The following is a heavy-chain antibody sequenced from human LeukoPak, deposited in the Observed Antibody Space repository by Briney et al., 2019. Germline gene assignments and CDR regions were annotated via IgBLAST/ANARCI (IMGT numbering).Heavy chain of an antibody. CDR2: IYYSGST. Sequence: SETLSLTCTVSGGSISSYYWSWIRQPPGKGLEWIGFIYYSGSTSYNPSLKSRVTISVDTSKNQFSLKLSSVTTADTAVYYCAREAVAGGSGSNYYYYGTDVWGQGTTVTVSS. CDR1: GGSISSYY. V-gene: IGHV4-59*01. D-gene: IGHD3-10*01. CDR3: AREAVAGGSGSNYYYYGTDV. J-gene: IGHJ6*02.